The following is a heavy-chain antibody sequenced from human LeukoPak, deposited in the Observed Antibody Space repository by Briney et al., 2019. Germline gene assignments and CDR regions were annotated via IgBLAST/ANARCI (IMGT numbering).Heavy chain of an antibody. CDR2: ISSSSSYI. CDR3: ARDNVATYDILTGYYRYYFDY. CDR1: GFTFSTYS. V-gene: IGHV3-21*01. D-gene: IGHD3-9*01. Sequence: GGSLRLSCAASGFTFSTYSMNWVRQAPGKGLEWVSSISSSSSYIYYADSVKGRFTISRDNAKNSLYLQMNSLRAEDTAVYYCARDNVATYDILTGYYRYYFDYWGQGTLVTVSS. J-gene: IGHJ4*02.